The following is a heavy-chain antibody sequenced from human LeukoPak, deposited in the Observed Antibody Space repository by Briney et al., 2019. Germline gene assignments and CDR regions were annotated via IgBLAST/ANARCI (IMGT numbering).Heavy chain of an antibody. CDR3: AKAVGYSSTWYDVY. D-gene: IGHD6-13*01. V-gene: IGHV3-23*01. Sequence: GRSLRLSCAASGFTFDDYAMHWVRQAPGKGLEWVSAISGSGDSPYYADSVKGRFTISRDNSKNTLYLQMNSLRAEDTAVYYCAKAVGYSSTWYDVYWGQGTLVTVSS. CDR2: ISGSGDSP. CDR1: GFTFDDYA. J-gene: IGHJ4*02.